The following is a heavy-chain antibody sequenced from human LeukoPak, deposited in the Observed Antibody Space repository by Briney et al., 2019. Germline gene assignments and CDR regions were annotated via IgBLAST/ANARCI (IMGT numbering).Heavy chain of an antibody. CDR2: ISRSSSI. V-gene: IGHV3-48*02. CDR1: GFTFNNYS. D-gene: IGHD3-10*01. J-gene: IGHJ4*02. CDR3: ARAPDYYYGSGSPPFHY. Sequence: PGGSLRLSCAASGFTFNNYSMNWVRQAPGKGLEWASYISRSSSIYYADSVKGRFTISRDNAKNSLYLQMNSLRDEDTAVYYCARAPDYYYGSGSPPFHYWGQGTLVTVSS.